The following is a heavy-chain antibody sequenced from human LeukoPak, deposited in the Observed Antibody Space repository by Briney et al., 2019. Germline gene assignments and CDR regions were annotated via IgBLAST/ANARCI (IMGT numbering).Heavy chain of an antibody. V-gene: IGHV4-34*01. D-gene: IGHD6-13*01. J-gene: IGHJ4*02. CDR3: ARGVAAAGDTFDY. Sequence: SETLSLTCAVYGGSFSGYYWSWIRQPPGKGLVWIGEINHSGGTDYNPSLKSRVTISVDTSKNQFSLKLTSVTAADTAVYYCARGVAAAGDTFDYWGQGTLVTVSS. CDR1: GGSFSGYY. CDR2: INHSGGT.